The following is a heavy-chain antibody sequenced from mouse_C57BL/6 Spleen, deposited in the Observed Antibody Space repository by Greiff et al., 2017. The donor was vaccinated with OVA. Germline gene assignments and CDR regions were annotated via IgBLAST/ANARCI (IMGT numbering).Heavy chain of an antibody. CDR1: GFTFSNYW. J-gene: IGHJ2*01. V-gene: IGHV6-3*01. CDR2: IRLKSDNYAT. D-gene: IGHD1-1*01. Sequence: EVKLEESGGGLVQPGGSMKLSCVASGFTFSNYWMNWVRQSPEKGLEWVAQIRLKSDNYATHYAESVNGRFTNSRDDSKSSVYLQMNNLRAEDTGIYYCPVLSTTVDYWGQGTTLTVSS. CDR3: PVLSTTVDY.